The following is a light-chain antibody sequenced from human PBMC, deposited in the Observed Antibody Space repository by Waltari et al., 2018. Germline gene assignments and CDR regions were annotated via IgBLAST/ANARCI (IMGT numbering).Light chain of an antibody. J-gene: IGLJ3*02. V-gene: IGLV10-54*01. Sequence: QAGLTQPPSVSKGLRQTATLTCTGNTNNVGPEGAAWLQQPPGHPPKPLSYRNNNRPSGISERLTASRSGNTASLTITGLQPEDEADYYCSAWDSSLRVWVFGGGTKLTVL. CDR1: TNNVGPEG. CDR3: SAWDSSLRVWV. CDR2: RNN.